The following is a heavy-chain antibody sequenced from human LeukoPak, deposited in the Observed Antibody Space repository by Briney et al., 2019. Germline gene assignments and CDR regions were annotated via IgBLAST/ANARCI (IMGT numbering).Heavy chain of an antibody. J-gene: IGHJ4*02. D-gene: IGHD4-23*01. CDR1: GFTVSSNY. CDR3: ARGNSQYYFDY. V-gene: IGHV3-53*01. CDR2: IYSGGST. Sequence: PGGSLRLSCAASGFTVSSNYMSWVRQAPGKGLEWVSVIYSGGSTYYADSVKGRFTISRDNSKNTLYLQMNSLRAEDTAVYYCARGNSQYYFDYWGQGTLVTVSS.